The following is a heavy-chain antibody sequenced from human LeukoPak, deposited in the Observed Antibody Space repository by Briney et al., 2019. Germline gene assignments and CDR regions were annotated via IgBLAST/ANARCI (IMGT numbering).Heavy chain of an antibody. V-gene: IGHV5-51*01. CDR2: IYPGDSDT. CDR1: GYSFTSYW. D-gene: IGHD3-10*01. Sequence: GESLKISRKGSGYSFTSYWIGWVRQMPGKGLEWMGIIYPGDSDTRYSPSFQGQVTISADKSISTAYLQWSSLKASDTAMYYCARPTYYYGSGSYSLVYFDYWGQGTLVTVSS. J-gene: IGHJ4*02. CDR3: ARPTYYYGSGSYSLVYFDY.